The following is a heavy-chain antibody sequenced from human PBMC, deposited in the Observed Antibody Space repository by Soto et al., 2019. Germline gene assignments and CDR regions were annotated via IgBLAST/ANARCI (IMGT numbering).Heavy chain of an antibody. Sequence: QVQLVQSGAEVKKPGSSVKVSCKASGGTFSSYAISWVRQAPGQGPEWMGGIIPIFGTANYAQKFQGRVTISADETTSTAYMELSSLRSEDTAVYYCASTRTGYYYYYGMDVWGQGTTVTVSS. CDR2: IIPIFGTA. CDR1: GGTFSSYA. V-gene: IGHV1-69*12. D-gene: IGHD3-10*01. CDR3: ASTRTGYYYYYGMDV. J-gene: IGHJ6*02.